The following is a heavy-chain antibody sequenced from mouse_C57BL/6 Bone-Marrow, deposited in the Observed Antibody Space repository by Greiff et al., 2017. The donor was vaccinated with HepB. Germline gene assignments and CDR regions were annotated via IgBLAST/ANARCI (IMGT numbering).Heavy chain of an antibody. D-gene: IGHD1-1*01. J-gene: IGHJ1*03. CDR2: ISSGGSYT. CDR1: GFTFSSYG. V-gene: IGHV5-6*01. Sequence: EVQGVESGGDLVKPGGSLKLSCAASGFTFSSYGMSWVRQTPDKRLEWVATISSGGSYTYYPDSVKGRFTISRDNAKNTLYLQMSSLKSEDTAMYYCARNYYGSRGWYFDVWGTGTTVTVSS. CDR3: ARNYYGSRGWYFDV.